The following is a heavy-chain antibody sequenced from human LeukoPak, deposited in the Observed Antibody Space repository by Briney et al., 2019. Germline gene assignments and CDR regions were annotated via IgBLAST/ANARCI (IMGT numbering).Heavy chain of an antibody. J-gene: IGHJ4*02. V-gene: IGHV5-51*01. CDR1: GYSFTYYW. Sequence: GESLKISCETSGYSFTYYWIGWVRQMPGKGLEWMGIIYPGDSDTKYSPSFQGQVTISADKSISTAFLQWCSLKASDTAMYYCATLQGSHFDYWGQGTLVTVSS. D-gene: IGHD4-11*01. CDR3: ATLQGSHFDY. CDR2: IYPGDSDT.